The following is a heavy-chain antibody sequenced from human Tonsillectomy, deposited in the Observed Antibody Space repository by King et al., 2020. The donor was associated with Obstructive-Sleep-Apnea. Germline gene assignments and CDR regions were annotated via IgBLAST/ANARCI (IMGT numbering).Heavy chain of an antibody. J-gene: IGHJ4*02. Sequence: QLQESGPGLVKPSETLSLTCTVSCGSINSYYWSWIRQTPGKGLEWIGYISYSGSTNYNPSLKSRVTISVDTSKNQFSLKLSSVTAADTAVYYCARDRVGRDGYNRFDYWGQGTLVTVSS. D-gene: IGHD5-24*01. CDR1: CGSINSYY. CDR3: ARDRVGRDGYNRFDY. V-gene: IGHV4-59*01. CDR2: ISYSGST.